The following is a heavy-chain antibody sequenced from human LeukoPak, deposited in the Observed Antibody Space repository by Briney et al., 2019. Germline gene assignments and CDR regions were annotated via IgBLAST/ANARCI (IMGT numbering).Heavy chain of an antibody. J-gene: IGHJ3*02. CDR2: IKPDGTTK. V-gene: IGHV3-7*01. D-gene: IGHD3-3*01. CDR1: GFPFSSYS. Sequence: GGSLRLSCAASGFPFSSYSMTWVRQAPGKGLEWVANIKPDGTTKFYVDSVKGRFTISRDNSKNTLYLQMDSLRAEDTAVYYCARELTIFGVVIQRYDTFDIWGQGTMVTVSS. CDR3: ARELTIFGVVIQRYDTFDI.